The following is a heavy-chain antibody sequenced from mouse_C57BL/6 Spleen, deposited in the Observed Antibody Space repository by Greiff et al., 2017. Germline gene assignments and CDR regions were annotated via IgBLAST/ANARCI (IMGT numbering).Heavy chain of an antibody. CDR1: GFTFSDYG. Sequence: VQLKESGGGLVKPGGSLKLSCAASGFTFSDYGMHWVRQAPEKGLEWVAYISSGRSTIYYADTVKGRFTISRENAKNTLFLQLPSLRSEDTALYYCASLSYYYGSSDVGNWGQGASDTVST. CDR2: ISSGRSTI. J-gene: IGHJ4*01. V-gene: IGHV5-17*01. D-gene: IGHD1-1*01. CDR3: ASLSYYYGSSDVGN.